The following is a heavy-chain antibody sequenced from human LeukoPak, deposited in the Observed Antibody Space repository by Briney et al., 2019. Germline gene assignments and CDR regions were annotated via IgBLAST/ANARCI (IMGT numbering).Heavy chain of an antibody. V-gene: IGHV4-4*02. CDR2: IYHSGST. J-gene: IGHJ6*03. CDR3: ARGRVSSSTWYSTYYYYFYMDV. CDR1: GGSISSSNW. Sequence: SETLSLTCAVSGGSISSSNWWSWVRQPPGKGLEWIGEIYHSGSTNYNPSLKSRVTISVDKSKNQFSLKLSSVTAADTAVYYCARGRVSSSTWYSTYYYYFYMDVWGKGTTVTVSS. D-gene: IGHD1-1*01.